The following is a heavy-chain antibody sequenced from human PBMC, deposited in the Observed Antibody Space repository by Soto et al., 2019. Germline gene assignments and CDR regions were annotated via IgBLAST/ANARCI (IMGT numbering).Heavy chain of an antibody. J-gene: IGHJ6*02. CDR3: ARDSPGGGIAARSPHGMDV. V-gene: IGHV1-2*02. Sequence: ASVKVSCKASGYTFVNYAIHWVRQAPGQRLEWMGWIKPDTGGTEYAQKFQGGATITRDTSISTAYMELSRLRSDDTAVYYCARDSPGGGIAARSPHGMDVWGQGTTVTVSS. CDR2: IKPDTGGT. CDR1: GYTFVNYA. D-gene: IGHD6-6*01.